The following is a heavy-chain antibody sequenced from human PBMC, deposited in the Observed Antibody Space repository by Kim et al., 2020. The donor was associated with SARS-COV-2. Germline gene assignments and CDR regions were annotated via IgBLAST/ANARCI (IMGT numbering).Heavy chain of an antibody. CDR1: GDSVSSNSAA. CDR2: TYYRSKWYN. V-gene: IGHV6-1*01. Sequence: SQTLSLTCAISGDSVSSNSAAWNWIRQSPSRGLEWLGRTYYRSKWYNDYAVSVKSRITINPDTSKNQFSLQLNSVTPEDTAVYYCARDRRSSGWYYYYYYGMDVWGQGTTVTGSS. CDR3: ARDRRSSGWYYYYYYGMDV. J-gene: IGHJ6*02. D-gene: IGHD6-19*01.